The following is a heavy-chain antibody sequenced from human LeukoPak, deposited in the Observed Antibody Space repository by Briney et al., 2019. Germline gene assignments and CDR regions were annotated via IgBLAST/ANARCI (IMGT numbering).Heavy chain of an antibody. CDR3: AREYIAVAGRRPRVDI. D-gene: IGHD6-19*01. V-gene: IGHV3-11*01. CDR1: GFTFSDYY. J-gene: IGHJ3*02. Sequence: GGSLRLSCAASGFTFSDYYMSWIRQAPGKGLEWVSYISSSGSTIYYADSVKGRFTISRDNAKNSLYLQMNSLRAEDTAVYYCAREYIAVAGRRPRVDIWGQGTMVTVSS. CDR2: ISSSGSTI.